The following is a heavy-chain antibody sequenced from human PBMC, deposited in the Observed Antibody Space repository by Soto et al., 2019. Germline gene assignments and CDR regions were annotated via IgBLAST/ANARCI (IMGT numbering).Heavy chain of an antibody. Sequence: PGGSLRLSCVASGFTFSSYWMHWVRQAPGKGLVWVSRITGDGTIASYAGSVRGRFTISRDNAKNTLYLQMNSLRVDDTAVYYCASGSSTRFSCWGQGKLVTVSS. D-gene: IGHD6-13*01. CDR3: ASGSSTRFSC. V-gene: IGHV3-74*01. CDR1: GFTFSSYW. CDR2: ITGDGTIA. J-gene: IGHJ4*02.